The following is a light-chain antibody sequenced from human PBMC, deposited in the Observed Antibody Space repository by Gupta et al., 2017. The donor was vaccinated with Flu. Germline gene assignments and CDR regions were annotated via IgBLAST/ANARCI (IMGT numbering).Light chain of an antibody. J-gene: IGLJ3*02. V-gene: IGLV1-40*01. CDR2: GDN. Sequence: QSALTQPPSVSGAPGQRVVISCTGNNSNIGARYSVHWYQQFPGTAPKLLISGDNYRPSGVPDRFSGARSCTSASLAITRRQADDEADEYYHYSDNSRRGSGVFGGGTKLTVL. CDR3: HYSDNSRRGSGV. CDR1: NSNIGARYS.